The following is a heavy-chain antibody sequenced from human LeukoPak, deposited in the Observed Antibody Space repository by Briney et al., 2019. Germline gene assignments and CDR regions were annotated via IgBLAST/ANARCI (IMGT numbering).Heavy chain of an antibody. D-gene: IGHD1-1*01. Sequence: GESLKISCKGSGYSFTSYWIGWVRQMPGKGLEWMGIIYPGDSDTRYSPSFQGQVTISADKSISTAYLQWSSLKASDTAMYYCARHNDGRSAVDWFDPWGQGTLVTVSS. CDR2: IYPGDSDT. J-gene: IGHJ5*02. CDR1: GYSFTSYW. CDR3: ARHNDGRSAVDWFDP. V-gene: IGHV5-51*01.